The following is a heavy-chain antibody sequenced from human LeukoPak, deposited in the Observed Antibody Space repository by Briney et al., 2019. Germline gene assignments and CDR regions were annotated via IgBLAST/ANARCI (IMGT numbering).Heavy chain of an antibody. J-gene: IGHJ3*02. Sequence: GGSLRLSCVASGFTFSSYGMHWVRQAPGKGLEWVAIISYDGKNKYYADSVKGRFTISRDNSENTLYLQMNSLRAEDTAVYYCAKDRITLVRGVIIRDAFDIWGQGTMVTVSS. CDR3: AKDRITLVRGVIIRDAFDI. CDR1: GFTFSSYG. V-gene: IGHV3-30*18. D-gene: IGHD3-10*01. CDR2: ISYDGKNK.